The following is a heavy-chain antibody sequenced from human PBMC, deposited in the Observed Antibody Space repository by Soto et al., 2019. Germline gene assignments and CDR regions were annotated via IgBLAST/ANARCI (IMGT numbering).Heavy chain of an antibody. D-gene: IGHD2-2*01. Sequence: QTGGSLRLSCAASGFSFSSYAMTWVRQAPGKGLEWVSAIDSDASTYYADSVKGRFTISRDKAKGTLYLQISSLRAEDTAVYYCAKERIPAAIINYYYGMDVRGQGTTVTVSS. CDR2: IDSDAST. CDR3: AKERIPAAIINYYYGMDV. V-gene: IGHV3-23*01. CDR1: GFSFSSYA. J-gene: IGHJ6*02.